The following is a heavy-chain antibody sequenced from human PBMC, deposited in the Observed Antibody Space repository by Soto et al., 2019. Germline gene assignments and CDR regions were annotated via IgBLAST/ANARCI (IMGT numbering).Heavy chain of an antibody. J-gene: IGHJ5*02. V-gene: IGHV4-31*03. CDR3: ARGTYNWFDP. Sequence: SETLSLTCTVSGGSISNGGYYWSWIRQHPGKGLEWIGYIYYSGSTYYNPSLKSRVTISVDTSKNQFSLKLSSVTAADTAVYYCARGTYNWFDPWGQGTLVTVSS. CDR2: IYYSGST. CDR1: GGSISNGGYY.